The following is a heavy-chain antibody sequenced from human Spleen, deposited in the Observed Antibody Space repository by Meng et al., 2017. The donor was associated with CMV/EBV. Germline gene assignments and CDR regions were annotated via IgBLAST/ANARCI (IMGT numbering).Heavy chain of an antibody. Sequence: SGYRFTTYWIGWVRQMPGRGLEWMGIIYPGDSDTRYSPSFQGQVTISADKSINIAYLQWSSLKASDTAMYYCARLMHHDNSLRYYFDYWGQGTLVTVSS. D-gene: IGHD1-1*01. CDR3: ARLMHHDNSLRYYFDY. CDR2: IYPGDSDT. CDR1: GYRFTTYW. J-gene: IGHJ4*02. V-gene: IGHV5-51*01.